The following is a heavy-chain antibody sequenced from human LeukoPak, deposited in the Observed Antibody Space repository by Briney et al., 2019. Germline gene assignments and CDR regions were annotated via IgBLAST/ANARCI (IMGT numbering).Heavy chain of an antibody. V-gene: IGHV6-1*01. Sequence: SQTLSLTCAISGDSVSSNSAAWNRIRQSPSRGLEWLGRTYYRSKWYNDYAVSVKCRITINPDTSKNQFSLQLNSVTPEDTAVYYCARVHGWDSSGWYDFDYWGQGTLVTVSS. CDR3: ARVHGWDSSGWYDFDY. CDR1: GDSVSSNSAA. CDR2: TYYRSKWYN. D-gene: IGHD6-19*01. J-gene: IGHJ4*02.